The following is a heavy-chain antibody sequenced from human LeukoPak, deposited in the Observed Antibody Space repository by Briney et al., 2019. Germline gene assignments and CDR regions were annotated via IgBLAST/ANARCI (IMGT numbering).Heavy chain of an antibody. CDR2: IYSSGST. CDR1: GGSISGYY. J-gene: IGHJ4*02. D-gene: IGHD3-10*01. Sequence: SETLSLTCTVSGGSISGYYWSWIRQPPGKGLEWIGYIYSSGSTNYDPSLKSRVTISVDTSKNQFSLTLSSVTAADTAMYYCSSLRGLNVWGQGTLVTVSS. CDR3: SSLRGLNV. V-gene: IGHV4-59*08.